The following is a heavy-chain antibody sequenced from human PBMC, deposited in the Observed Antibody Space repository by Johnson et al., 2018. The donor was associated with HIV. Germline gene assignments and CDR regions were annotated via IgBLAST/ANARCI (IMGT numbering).Heavy chain of an antibody. J-gene: IGHJ3*02. D-gene: IGHD7-27*01. CDR3: ARDFGLFLGKDDAFDI. CDR2: ISGSGGST. V-gene: IGHV3-23*04. CDR1: GFTFSDYY. Sequence: VQLVESGGGLVQPGGSLRLSCAASGFTFSDYYMSWIRQAPGKGLEWVSAISGSGGSTYYADSVKGRVTISRDNSKNTLYLQMNSLRAEDTAVYYCARDFGLFLGKDDAFDIWGQGTMVTVSS.